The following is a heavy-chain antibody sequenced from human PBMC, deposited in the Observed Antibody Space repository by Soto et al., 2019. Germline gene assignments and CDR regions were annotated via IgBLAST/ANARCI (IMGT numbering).Heavy chain of an antibody. CDR2: IYYSGST. CDR3: ARRERAAGTDWWFDP. Sequence: SETLSLTCTVSGGSISSSSFHWCGNRQPPGKGLEWIGSIYYSGSTYYSPSLKSRVTISVDTSKNQFSLKLSSVTAADTAVYYCARRERAAGTDWWFDPWGQGTLVTVSS. V-gene: IGHV4-39*01. D-gene: IGHD6-13*01. CDR1: GGSISSSSFH. J-gene: IGHJ5*02.